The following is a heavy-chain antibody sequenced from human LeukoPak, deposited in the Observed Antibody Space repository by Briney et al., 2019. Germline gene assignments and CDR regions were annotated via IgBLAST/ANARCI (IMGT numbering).Heavy chain of an antibody. CDR2: IDHSGST. CDR1: GGSFSTYF. J-gene: IGHJ4*02. Sequence: SETLSLTCAVYGGSFSTYFWSWIRQPPGKGLEWIGEIDHSGSTNYNPSLKSRVTISVDTSKNQLSLKLRSVTAADTAIYYCARDFRDGYNLPEYYFDNWGQGTLVTVSS. CDR3: ARDFRDGYNLPEYYFDN. D-gene: IGHD5-24*01. V-gene: IGHV4-34*01.